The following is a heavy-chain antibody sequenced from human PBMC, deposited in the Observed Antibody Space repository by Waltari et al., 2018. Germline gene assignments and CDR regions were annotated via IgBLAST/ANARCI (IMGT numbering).Heavy chain of an antibody. Sequence: QVQLVESGGGVVQSWRSLRLSCVGPGFSFTSHGTNWVRQAPGKGLEWVAVIWYDGSNKNYVDSVKGRFTISRDNSKNTMYLEMNRLRAEDTAVYFCARGDGGSGLGASDIWGQGRMVTVSS. V-gene: IGHV3-33*01. CDR3: ARGDGGSGLGASDI. CDR2: IWYDGSNK. J-gene: IGHJ3*02. CDR1: GFSFTSHG. D-gene: IGHD3-3*01.